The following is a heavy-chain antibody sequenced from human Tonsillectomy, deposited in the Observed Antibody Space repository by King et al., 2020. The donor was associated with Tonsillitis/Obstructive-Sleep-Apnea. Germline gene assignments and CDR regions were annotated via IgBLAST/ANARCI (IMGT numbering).Heavy chain of an antibody. CDR1: GFSLSTSGVG. Sequence: ITLKESGPTLVKPTQTLTLTCTLSGFSLSTSGVGVGWIRQPPGKALEWLALIYWDDDKHYSPSLKSRLTITKDTSKNQVVLTMTNMDPVDTATYYCAQRSEGRGQIGFDYGGQGTLVTVSS. V-gene: IGHV2-5*02. J-gene: IGHJ4*02. D-gene: IGHD1-14*01. CDR3: AQRSEGRGQIGFDY. CDR2: IYWDDDK.